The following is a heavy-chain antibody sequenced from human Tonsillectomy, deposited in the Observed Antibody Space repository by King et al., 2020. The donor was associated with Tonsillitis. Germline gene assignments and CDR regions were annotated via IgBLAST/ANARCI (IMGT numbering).Heavy chain of an antibody. CDR3: ARRTGTWGFDY. Sequence: ITLKESGPALVKPTQTLRLTCTFSGFSLRTTGMCVSWIRQPPGKALEWLALIDWGVDKYYSTSQKTRLTISKDTPKNQVVLTMTNMDPVDTATYYCARRTGTWGFDYWGQGTLVTVSS. D-gene: IGHD1-1*01. J-gene: IGHJ4*02. V-gene: IGHV2-70*01. CDR1: GFSLRTTGMC. CDR2: IDWGVDK.